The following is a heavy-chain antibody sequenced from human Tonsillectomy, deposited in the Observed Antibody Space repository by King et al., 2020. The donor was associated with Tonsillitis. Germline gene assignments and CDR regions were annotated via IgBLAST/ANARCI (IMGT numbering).Heavy chain of an antibody. V-gene: IGHV3-23*04. CDR1: GVTFSSYA. Sequence: VQLVESGGGLVQPGGSLRLSCAASGVTFSSYAMNWVRQAPGKGLEWVSGISGYGDDTYYADSVKGRFTVSRDNSQNTLYLQMNRLRAEDTALYYWARDGFMSAYRSGMYYYYMDVWGKGTTVTVSS. J-gene: IGHJ6*03. CDR2: ISGYGDDT. D-gene: IGHD5-18*01. CDR3: ARDGFMSAYRSGMYYYYMDV.